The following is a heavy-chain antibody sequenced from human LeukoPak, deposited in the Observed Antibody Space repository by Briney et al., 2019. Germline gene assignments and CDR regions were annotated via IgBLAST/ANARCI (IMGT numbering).Heavy chain of an antibody. CDR3: ARTGWELLFDH. D-gene: IGHD1-26*01. CDR2: IYYSGNT. J-gene: IGHJ4*02. Sequence: PSETLSLTCTVSGASIRSGDYYWSWIRQPPGKGLEWIGSIYYSGNTYYNPSLKSRVTISVDSSRNQFSLKLTSVTAADTAVYYCARTGWELLFDHWGQGTLVTISS. V-gene: IGHV4-39*01. CDR1: GASIRSGDYY.